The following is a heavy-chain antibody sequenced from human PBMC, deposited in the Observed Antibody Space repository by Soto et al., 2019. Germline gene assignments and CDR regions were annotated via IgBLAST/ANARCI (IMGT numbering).Heavy chain of an antibody. D-gene: IGHD6-19*01. Sequence: PGGSLRLSCAASGFTFSTYSMNWVRRAPGKGLEWVSYIDRSSSTIYYADSVKGRFTISRDNAKNSLYLQMNSLRAGDTAVYYCARDVPVAGVGAMDYWGQGTLVTVSS. CDR2: IDRSSSTI. V-gene: IGHV3-48*01. CDR1: GFTFSTYS. J-gene: IGHJ4*02. CDR3: ARDVPVAGVGAMDY.